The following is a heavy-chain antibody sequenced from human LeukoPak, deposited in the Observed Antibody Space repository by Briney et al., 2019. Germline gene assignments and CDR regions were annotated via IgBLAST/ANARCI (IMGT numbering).Heavy chain of an antibody. Sequence: GGSLRLSCAASGFTVSSNYMSWVRQAPEKGLEWVSVIYSSGSTYYADSVKGRFTGSRDNSKNTLYLQMNSLRADDTAVYYCATGVHSNGWVDYWGQGTLVTVSS. CDR3: ATGVHSNGWVDY. J-gene: IGHJ4*02. CDR2: IYSSGST. V-gene: IGHV3-53*01. D-gene: IGHD6-19*01. CDR1: GFTVSSNY.